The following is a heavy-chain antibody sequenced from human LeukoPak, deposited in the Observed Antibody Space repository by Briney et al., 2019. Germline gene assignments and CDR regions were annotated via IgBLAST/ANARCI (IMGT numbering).Heavy chain of an antibody. V-gene: IGHV3-33*06. CDR1: GFTFSSYG. CDR3: AKAGTRNGMLDP. D-gene: IGHD6-13*01. J-gene: IGHJ5*02. Sequence: GGSLRLSCAASGFTFSSYGMHWVRQAPGKGLEWVAVIWYDGSNKYYADSVKGRFTISRDNSKNTLYLQMNSLRAEDTAVYYCAKAGTRNGMLDPWGQGTLVTVSS. CDR2: IWYDGSNK.